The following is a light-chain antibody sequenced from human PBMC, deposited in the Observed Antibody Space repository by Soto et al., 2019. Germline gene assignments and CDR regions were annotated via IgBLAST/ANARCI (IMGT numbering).Light chain of an antibody. Sequence: EIVLTQSPGTLSLSPGERATLSCRASQSVSSSYLAWYQQKPGQAPRLLIYGASSRATGIPDRFSGSGSGTDFTRTISRLEPEDFAVYYCQQYDSSPFTFGPGTKVDIK. CDR2: GAS. CDR3: QQYDSSPFT. J-gene: IGKJ3*01. CDR1: QSVSSSY. V-gene: IGKV3-20*01.